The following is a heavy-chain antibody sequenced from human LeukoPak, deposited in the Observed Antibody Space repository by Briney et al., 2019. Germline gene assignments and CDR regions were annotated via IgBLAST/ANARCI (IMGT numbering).Heavy chain of an antibody. CDR2: LYTGGLT. Sequence: GGSLRLSCAASGFTFSTYSMSWVRQAPGKGLEWVSILYTGGLTYYADSVKGRFTISSDTSKNTLYLQMSSLRVDDTAVYYCARDRTTFQLDAFDVWGQGTMVTVSS. D-gene: IGHD4-11*01. CDR3: ARDRTTFQLDAFDV. J-gene: IGHJ3*01. V-gene: IGHV3-66*01. CDR1: GFTFSTYS.